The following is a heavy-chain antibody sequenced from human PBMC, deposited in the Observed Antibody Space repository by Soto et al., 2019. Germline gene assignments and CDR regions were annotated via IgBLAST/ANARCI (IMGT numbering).Heavy chain of an antibody. Sequence: QVHLVESGGGVVQPGEALRLSCAASGFTFKSFAMHWVRQAPGKGLEWVAFISDDGSNQYFADSVKGRFTISRDNSENTVSLQISSLRPGDTAVHYCAKDLYSGSYSSYYFHHWGQGTLVTVSS. J-gene: IGHJ4*02. V-gene: IGHV3-30*18. CDR2: ISDDGSNQ. CDR1: GFTFKSFA. D-gene: IGHD1-26*01. CDR3: AKDLYSGSYSSYYFHH.